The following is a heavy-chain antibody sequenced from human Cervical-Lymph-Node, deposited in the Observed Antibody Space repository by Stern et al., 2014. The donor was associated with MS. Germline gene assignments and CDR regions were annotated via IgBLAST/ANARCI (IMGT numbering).Heavy chain of an antibody. CDR2: IKQDGSEK. V-gene: IGHV3-7*01. Sequence: EVQLVESGGGLVQPGGSLRLSCAASGFTFSSYWMSWVRQAPGKGLEWVANIKQDGSEKYYVDSVKGRFTISRDNAKNSLYLQMNSLRAEDTAVYYCARASKGVSSYDMDYWGQGTLVTVSS. J-gene: IGHJ4*02. D-gene: IGHD6-6*01. CDR1: GFTFSSYW. CDR3: ARASKGVSSYDMDY.